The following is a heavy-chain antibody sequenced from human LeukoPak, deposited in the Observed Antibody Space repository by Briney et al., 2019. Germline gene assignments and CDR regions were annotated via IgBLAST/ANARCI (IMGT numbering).Heavy chain of an antibody. CDR1: GFTFSSYW. Sequence: GGSLRLSCAASGFTFSSYWMSWVRQAPGKGLEWVSGIRGSGGSTFYADSVKGRFTISRDNSKNTLYLQMDSLKAEDTAVYYCAKDLGIAAAGTLPLDYWGQGTLVTVSS. CDR2: IRGSGGST. D-gene: IGHD6-13*01. CDR3: AKDLGIAAAGTLPLDY. J-gene: IGHJ4*02. V-gene: IGHV3-23*01.